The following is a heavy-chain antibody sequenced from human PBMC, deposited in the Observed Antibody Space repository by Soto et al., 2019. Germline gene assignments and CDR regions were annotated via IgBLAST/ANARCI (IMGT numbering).Heavy chain of an antibody. CDR3: ARVSSGVGPDY. Sequence: QVQLQQWGAGPLKPSETLSLTCDVYGGFLSGYYWSWIRQPPGKGLEWIGEINHSGSTNYNPSLKSRVTLSVDTSKNQFSLKLSSVTAADTAVYYCARVSSGVGPDYWGQGTLVTVSS. CDR1: GGFLSGYY. V-gene: IGHV4-34*01. CDR2: INHSGST. J-gene: IGHJ4*02. D-gene: IGHD1-26*01.